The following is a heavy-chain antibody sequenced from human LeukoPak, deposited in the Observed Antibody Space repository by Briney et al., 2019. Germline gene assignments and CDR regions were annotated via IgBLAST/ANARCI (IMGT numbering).Heavy chain of an antibody. V-gene: IGHV4-31*03. Sequence: SQTLSLTCTVSGGSISSVDYYWSWISQYPGKGLEWIGYINYRGSAYYNPSLKSRVTISVDTSKNQFSLKLTSVTAADTAVYYCARDTVPGDSFDIWGQGTMVTVSS. CDR3: ARDTVPGDSFDI. CDR2: INYRGSA. CDR1: GGSISSVDYY. J-gene: IGHJ3*02.